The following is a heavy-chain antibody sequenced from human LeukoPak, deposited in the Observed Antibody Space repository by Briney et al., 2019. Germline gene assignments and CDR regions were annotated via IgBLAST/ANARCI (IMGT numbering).Heavy chain of an antibody. CDR3: ARRQGCSSTSCPPDY. J-gene: IGHJ4*02. CDR2: IYPGDSDT. Sequence: GESLKISCRGSGYSFTTYWIGWVRQMTGKGLEWMGIIYPGDSDTRYSPSFQGQVTMSADKSINTAYLQWSSLKASDTAIYYCARRQGCSSTSCPPDYWGQGTLVTVSS. CDR1: GYSFTTYW. D-gene: IGHD2-2*01. V-gene: IGHV5-51*01.